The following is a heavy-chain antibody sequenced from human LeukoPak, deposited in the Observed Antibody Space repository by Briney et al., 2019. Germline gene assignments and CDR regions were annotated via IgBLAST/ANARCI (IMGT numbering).Heavy chain of an antibody. Sequence: SETLSLTCTVSGFSISSGSYYWSWIRQPAGKGLEWIGRVYTSGSTHYNPSLKTRLTMSVDTSKNQFSLKLSSVTAADTAVYYCARLITGTTTAFDIWGQGTMVTVSS. J-gene: IGHJ3*02. CDR1: GFSISSGSYY. CDR3: ARLITGTTTAFDI. CDR2: VYTSGST. D-gene: IGHD1-7*01. V-gene: IGHV4-61*02.